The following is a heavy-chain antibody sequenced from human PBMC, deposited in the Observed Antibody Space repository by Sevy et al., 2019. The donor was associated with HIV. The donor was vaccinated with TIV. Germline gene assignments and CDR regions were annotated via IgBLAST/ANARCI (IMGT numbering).Heavy chain of an antibody. J-gene: IGHJ4*02. CDR3: ARGKVFFDH. D-gene: IGHD3-10*01. CDR1: GGSFNDFY. V-gene: IGHV4-59*01. CDR2: IYYNGTT. Sequence: SETLSLTCTVSGGSFNDFYWSWIRQSPGRGLEWIGYIYYNGTTNSNPSLRRRVTISAQTSKSQISLRLNSVTAADTAVYYCARGKVFFDHWGQGIVVTVSS.